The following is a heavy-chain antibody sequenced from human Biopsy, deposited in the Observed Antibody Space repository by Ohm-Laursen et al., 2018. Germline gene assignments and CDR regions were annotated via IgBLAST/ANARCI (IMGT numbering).Heavy chain of an antibody. D-gene: IGHD1-26*01. CDR2: IWYDGSSE. Sequence: SLRLSCSASGFTFGHYAMHWVRQAPGKGLEWVAIIWYDGSSEYYADSVKGRFTISRDNSKNTVYLEMNSLRAEDTAVYFCARDPIVGSKADGMDVWGQGTTVTVSS. J-gene: IGHJ6*02. CDR1: GFTFGHYA. CDR3: ARDPIVGSKADGMDV. V-gene: IGHV3-33*01.